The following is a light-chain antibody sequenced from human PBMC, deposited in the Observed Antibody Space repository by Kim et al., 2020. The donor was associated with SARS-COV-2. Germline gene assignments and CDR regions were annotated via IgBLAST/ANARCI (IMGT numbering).Light chain of an antibody. CDR2: GAS. J-gene: IGKJ2*01. V-gene: IGKV3-15*01. CDR1: QNINSN. CDR3: QQYNNWPWYI. Sequence: EVVMTQSPATLSVSPGERATLSCRASQNINSNLAWYQQKPGRAPRLLIYGASTRATGIPSRFSGSGSGTEFTLTISSLQSEDFAVYYCQQYNNWPWYIFGQGTKLEI.